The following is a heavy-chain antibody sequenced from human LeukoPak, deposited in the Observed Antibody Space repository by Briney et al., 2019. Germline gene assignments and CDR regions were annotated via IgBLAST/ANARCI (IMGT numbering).Heavy chain of an antibody. V-gene: IGHV3-30-3*01. CDR2: ISYDGSNK. Sequence: GGSLRLSCAASGFTFSSYAMHWVRQAPGKGLEWVAVISYDGSNKYYADSVKGRFTISRDNSKNTLYLQMNSLRAEDTAVYYCARATLDTVVRASAFDLWGRGTLVTVSS. J-gene: IGHJ2*01. D-gene: IGHD4-23*01. CDR3: ARATLDTVVRASAFDL. CDR1: GFTFSSYA.